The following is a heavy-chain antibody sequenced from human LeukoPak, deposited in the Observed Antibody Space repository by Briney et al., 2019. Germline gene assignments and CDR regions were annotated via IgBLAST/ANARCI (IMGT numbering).Heavy chain of an antibody. D-gene: IGHD3-10*01. CDR1: GFTFNNYG. CDR2: IRYNGNNQ. J-gene: IGHJ4*02. CDR3: AKNRFTGLGNYRYFDS. V-gene: IGHV3-30*02. Sequence: GGSLRLSCAASGFTFNNYGMHWVRQAPGKGLEWVAFIRYNGNNQYYADSVKGRFTISRDNSEDTLFLQMNTLRSEDTALYYCAKNRFTGLGNYRYFDSWGQGALVTVSS.